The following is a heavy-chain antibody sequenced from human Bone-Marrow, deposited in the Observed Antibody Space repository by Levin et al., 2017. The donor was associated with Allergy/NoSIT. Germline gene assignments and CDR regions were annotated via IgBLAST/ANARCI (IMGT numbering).Heavy chain of an antibody. CDR3: ARDGPRASYYYYGMDV. J-gene: IGHJ6*02. CDR2: IYSGGVT. Sequence: GESLKISCAASGFTVRSNYMSWVRQAPGQGLEWVSVIYSGGVTYYADSVKGRFSISRDNSKNTLYLQMNSLRVEDTAVYFCARDGPRASYYYYGMDVWGQGTTVTVSS. V-gene: IGHV3-66*01. CDR1: GFTVRSNY.